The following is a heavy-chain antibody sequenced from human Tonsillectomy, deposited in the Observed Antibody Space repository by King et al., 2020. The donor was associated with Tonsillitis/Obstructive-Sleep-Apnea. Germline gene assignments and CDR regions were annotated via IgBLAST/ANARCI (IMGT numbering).Heavy chain of an antibody. CDR3: TTSASEGATDFDY. Sequence: VQLVESGGGLVKPGGSLRLSCAGSGFTFNNAWMNWVRQAPGKGLEWVGRIKSKTDGGATDYAAPVKGRFTISRHHSKTTLYLQMNSLKTEDTAVYYCTTSASEGATDFDYWGQGTLVTVSS. CDR1: GFTFNNAW. CDR2: IKSKTDGGAT. V-gene: IGHV3-15*07. D-gene: IGHD1-26*01. J-gene: IGHJ4*02.